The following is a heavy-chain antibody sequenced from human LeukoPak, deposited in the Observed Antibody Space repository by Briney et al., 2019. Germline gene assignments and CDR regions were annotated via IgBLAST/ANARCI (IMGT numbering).Heavy chain of an antibody. Sequence: QSGGSLRLSCAASGLRFRNYGMHWVRQAPGKGLEWVAVIWYDGSNQYYVDSMKGRFTVSRDNAKNTLYLQMNSLRAEDTAVYYCATDRNSGKYYDYWGQGTLVTVSS. CDR2: IWYDGSNQ. CDR1: GLRFRNYG. D-gene: IGHD1-26*01. J-gene: IGHJ4*02. CDR3: ATDRNSGKYYDY. V-gene: IGHV3-33*01.